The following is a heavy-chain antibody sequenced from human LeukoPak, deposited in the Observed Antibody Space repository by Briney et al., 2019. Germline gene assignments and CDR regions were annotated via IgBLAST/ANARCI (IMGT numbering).Heavy chain of an antibody. CDR3: ARSGGTYGWFDP. D-gene: IGHD1-26*01. V-gene: IGHV3-21*04. Sequence: GGSLRLSCAASGFTFSSNNMNWVRQAPGKGLEWVSCISSGSSYTNYTDSVKGRFTISRDNAKRSLYLQMNSLTAEDTAVYYCARSGGTYGWFDPWGQGTLVTVSS. CDR1: GFTFSSNN. J-gene: IGHJ5*02. CDR2: ISSGSSYT.